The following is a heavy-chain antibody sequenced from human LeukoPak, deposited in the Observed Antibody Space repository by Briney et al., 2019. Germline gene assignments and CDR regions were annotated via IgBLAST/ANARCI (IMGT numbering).Heavy chain of an antibody. Sequence: ASVKVSCKASGYTFNNYGLTWVRQAPGQGLEWMGWMSPDSGNTASSYKFQDRLTMTRNTSRSTAYMELNSLRSDDTAVYYCARAIAVKKRTDPGHYYYMDVWGEGSTVTVSS. CDR3: ARAIAVKKRTDPGHYYYMDV. CDR2: MSPDSGNT. CDR1: GYTFNNYG. V-gene: IGHV1-8*01. J-gene: IGHJ6*03. D-gene: IGHD1-1*01.